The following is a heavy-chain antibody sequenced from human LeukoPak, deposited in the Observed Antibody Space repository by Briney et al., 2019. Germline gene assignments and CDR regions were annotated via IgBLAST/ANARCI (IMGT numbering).Heavy chain of an antibody. J-gene: IGHJ4*02. CDR3: ARNFYFDSSGYYHY. CDR2: INPNSGGT. CDR1: GYTFTGYY. Sequence: GASVKVSCKASGYTFTGYYIYWVRQAPGQGLEWMGRINPNSGGTKYAQKFQGRVTMTRDTSISTAYMELSRLRSDDTAVYYCARNFYFDSSGYYHYWGQGTLVTVPS. V-gene: IGHV1-2*06. D-gene: IGHD3-22*01.